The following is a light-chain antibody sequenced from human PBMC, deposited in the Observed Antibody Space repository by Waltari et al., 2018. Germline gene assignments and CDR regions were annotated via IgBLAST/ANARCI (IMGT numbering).Light chain of an antibody. CDR2: AAS. CDR3: QQSYSSPPT. CDR1: QSINRF. J-gene: IGKJ4*01. V-gene: IGKV1-39*01. Sequence: DIQMTQFPSSLSASIGDRVTITCRASQSINRFLNWFQQKPGKAPKVLIYAASNLEGGVPSRFSGSGSGTDFTLIINSLQPEDFATYYCQQSYSSPPTFGGGTKVEIK.